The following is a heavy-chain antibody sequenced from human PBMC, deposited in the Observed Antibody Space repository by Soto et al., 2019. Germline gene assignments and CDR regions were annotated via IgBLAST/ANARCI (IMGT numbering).Heavy chain of an antibody. D-gene: IGHD2-2*01. CDR3: AHKHAATWLFDY. CDR1: GFSLTTGGVG. CDR2: IYGDDDK. J-gene: IGHJ4*02. V-gene: IGHV2-5*02. Sequence: QITLKESGPTLVKPTQTLTLTCTFSGFSLTTGGVGVGWMRQPPGKAPEWLALIYGDDDKRFKPSLKNRLSITRDNSRNEVVLKMTNMDPVDTATFFCAHKHAATWLFDYWGQGILVTVSS.